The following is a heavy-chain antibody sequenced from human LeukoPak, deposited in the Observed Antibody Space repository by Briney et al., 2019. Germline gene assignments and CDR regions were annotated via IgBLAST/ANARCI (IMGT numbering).Heavy chain of an antibody. J-gene: IGHJ6*02. Sequence: GRSLRLSCAASGFTFSGYAMHWVRQAPGKGLEWVAVISYDGSNKYYADSVKGRFTISRDNSKNTLYLQMNSLRAEDTAVYHCARDPHYYDSSGYPYYYGMDVWGQGTTVTVSS. CDR2: ISYDGSNK. D-gene: IGHD3-22*01. CDR1: GFTFSGYA. V-gene: IGHV3-30-3*01. CDR3: ARDPHYYDSSGYPYYYGMDV.